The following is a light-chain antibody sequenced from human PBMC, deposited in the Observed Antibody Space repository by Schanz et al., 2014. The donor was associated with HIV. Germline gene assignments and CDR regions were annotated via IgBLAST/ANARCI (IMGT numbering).Light chain of an antibody. J-gene: IGLJ2*01. CDR3: SSYAGTTTFVV. CDR2: DVN. Sequence: QSVLTQPASVSGAPGQSITIYCSGTSRDVGGHNYVSWDQQYPGKVPKLIIYDVNNRPSGISDRFSASKSGNTASLTISGLQAEDEADYYCSSYAGTTTFVVFGGGTKLTVL. CDR1: SRDVGGHNY. V-gene: IGLV2-14*03.